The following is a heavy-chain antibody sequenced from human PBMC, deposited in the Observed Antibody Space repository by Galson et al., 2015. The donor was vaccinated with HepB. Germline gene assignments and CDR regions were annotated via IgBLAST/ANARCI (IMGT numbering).Heavy chain of an antibody. Sequence: SLRLSCAAPGFTFTRYAMNWVRQAPGKGLEWVSSVSGDGDITYYADSVRGRFTIFRDNSQNTLHLQMNRLRAVDTAVYYCAKVAILGATPHYFDFLGQGTQVTVSS. J-gene: IGHJ4*02. CDR2: VSGDGDIT. CDR1: GFTFTRYA. CDR3: AKVAILGATPHYFDF. V-gene: IGHV3-23*01. D-gene: IGHD3-16*01.